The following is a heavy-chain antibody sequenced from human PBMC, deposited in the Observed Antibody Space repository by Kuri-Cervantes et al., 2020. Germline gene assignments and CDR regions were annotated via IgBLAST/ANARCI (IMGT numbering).Heavy chain of an antibody. J-gene: IGHJ4*02. CDR2: ISYDGSNK. CDR3: ARGDIVVVPPAIPEVYFDY. Sequence: GGSMRPSCAASGFPSSNYGMGWVRQAPGKGLEWVAVISYDGSNKYYADSVKGRFTITRDNSKNTLYLQMNSLRAEDTAVYYCARGDIVVVPPAIPEVYFDYWGQGTLVTVSS. D-gene: IGHD2-2*02. V-gene: IGHV3-30*03. CDR1: GFPSSNYG.